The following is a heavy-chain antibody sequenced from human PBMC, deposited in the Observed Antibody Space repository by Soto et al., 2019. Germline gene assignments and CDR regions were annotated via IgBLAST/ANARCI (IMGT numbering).Heavy chain of an antibody. CDR1: GGSFSGYY. Sequence: SETLSLTCAVYGGSFSGYYWSWIRQPPGKGLEWIGEINHSGSTNYNPSLKSRVTISVDKSKNQFSLKLSSVTAADTAVYYCARSPDSSGYYPRRYYYGMDVWGQGTTVTVSS. J-gene: IGHJ6*02. D-gene: IGHD3-22*01. CDR2: INHSGST. CDR3: ARSPDSSGYYPRRYYYGMDV. V-gene: IGHV4-34*01.